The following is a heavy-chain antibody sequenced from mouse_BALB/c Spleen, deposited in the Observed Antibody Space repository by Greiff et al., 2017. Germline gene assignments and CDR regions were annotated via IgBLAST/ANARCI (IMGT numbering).Heavy chain of an antibody. CDR2: ISDGGSYT. Sequence: EVHLVESGGGLVKPGGSLKLSCAASGFTFSDYYMYWVRQTPEKRLEWVATISDGGSYTYYPDSVKGRFTISRDNAKNNLYLQMSSLKSEDTAMYYCARYGYEGAMDYWGQGTSVTVSS. CDR3: ARYGYEGAMDY. D-gene: IGHD2-2*01. CDR1: GFTFSDYY. V-gene: IGHV5-4*02. J-gene: IGHJ4*01.